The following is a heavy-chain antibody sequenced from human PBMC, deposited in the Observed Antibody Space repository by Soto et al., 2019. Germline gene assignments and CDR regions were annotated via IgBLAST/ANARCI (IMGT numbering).Heavy chain of an antibody. V-gene: IGHV3-53*04. CDR2: IFTGGST. CDR3: ARDRQSSGWLDAFDI. CDR1: GFPVSSNY. D-gene: IGHD6-19*01. Sequence: PGGSLKLSCAPSGFPVSSNYMSWVRQATGKGLEWVSVIFTGGSTYYADSVKGRFTISRHSSMNTVYLQMDSLRAEDTAVYYCARDRQSSGWLDAFDIWGQGTMVTVSS. J-gene: IGHJ3*02.